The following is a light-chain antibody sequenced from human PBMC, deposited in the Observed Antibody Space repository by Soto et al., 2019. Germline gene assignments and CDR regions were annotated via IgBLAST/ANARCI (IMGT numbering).Light chain of an antibody. Sequence: QSALTQPASVSGSPGQSITISCTGTSSDVGSYNLVSWYQQHPGKAPKLMIYEGSKRPSGVSNRFSGSKSGNTASLTISGLQAEDEADYYCCSYAGSSIVVFGRGTQLTVL. J-gene: IGLJ2*01. CDR2: EGS. CDR1: SSDVGSYNL. V-gene: IGLV2-23*01. CDR3: CSYAGSSIVV.